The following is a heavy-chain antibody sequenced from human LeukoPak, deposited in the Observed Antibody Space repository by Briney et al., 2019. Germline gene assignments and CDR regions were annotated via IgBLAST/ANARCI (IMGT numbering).Heavy chain of an antibody. J-gene: IGHJ6*02. CDR1: GYSFTSYW. Sequence: GESLKISCKGSGYSFTSYWIGWVRQMPGKGLEWMGIIYPGDSDTRYSPSFQGQVTISADKSISTAYLQWSSLKASDTAIYYCARGSREYYYYYGMDVWGQGTTVTVSS. CDR3: ARGSREYYYYYGMDV. V-gene: IGHV5-51*01. CDR2: IYPGDSDT. D-gene: IGHD2-15*01.